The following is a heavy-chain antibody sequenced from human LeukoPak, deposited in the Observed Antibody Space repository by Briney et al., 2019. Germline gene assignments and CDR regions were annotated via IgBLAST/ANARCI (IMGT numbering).Heavy chain of an antibody. CDR2: ISAYNGNT. D-gene: IGHD6-19*01. CDR3: ARVSSGFHNDY. CDR1: GYTFTGYY. J-gene: IGHJ4*02. Sequence: ASVKVSCKASGYTFTGYYMHWVRQAPGQGLEWMGWISAYNGNTNYAQKLQGRVTMTTDTSTSTAYMELRSLRSDDTAVYYCARVSSGFHNDYWGQGTLVTVSS. V-gene: IGHV1-18*04.